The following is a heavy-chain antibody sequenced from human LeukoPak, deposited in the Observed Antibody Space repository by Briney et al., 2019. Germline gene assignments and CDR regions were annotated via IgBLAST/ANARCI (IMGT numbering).Heavy chain of an antibody. J-gene: IGHJ4*02. CDR3: ARGRHGDHVSLFEY. V-gene: IGHV4-4*07. D-gene: IGHD3-10*02. CDR2: IYTNGST. Sequence: SETLSLTCTVSGGSISIYYWSWIRQPAGKGLEWIGHIYTNGSTKYKSSLKSRVTMSVDTTKNQLSLKLSSVTPEDTAVYFCARGRHGDHVSLFEYWGQGTLVTVSS. CDR1: GGSISIYY.